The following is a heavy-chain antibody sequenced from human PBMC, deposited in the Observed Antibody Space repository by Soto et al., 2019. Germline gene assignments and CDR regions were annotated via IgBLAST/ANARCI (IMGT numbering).Heavy chain of an antibody. J-gene: IGHJ4*02. CDR2: IYYSGST. V-gene: IGHV4-59*08. CDR1: GGSISSYY. CDR3: ARLSYSPSPNYYYFDY. D-gene: IGHD4-4*01. Sequence: SETLSLTCTVSGGSISSYYWSWIRQPPGKGLEWIGYIYYSGSTNYNPSLKSRVTISVDTSKNQFSLKLSSVTAADTAVYYCARLSYSPSPNYYYFDYWGQGTLVTSPQ.